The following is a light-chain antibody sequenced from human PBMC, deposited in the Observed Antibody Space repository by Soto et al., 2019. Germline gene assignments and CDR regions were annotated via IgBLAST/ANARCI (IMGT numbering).Light chain of an antibody. Sequence: AIRMTQSPSSFSASTGDRVTITCRASQGISSYLAWYKQKPGKAPKLLIYAASTLQSGVPSRFSGSGSGTDFTLTISCLQSEDFATYYCQQYYSYPYTFGQGTKVEIK. CDR2: AAS. CDR1: QGISSY. J-gene: IGKJ2*01. CDR3: QQYYSYPYT. V-gene: IGKV1-8*01.